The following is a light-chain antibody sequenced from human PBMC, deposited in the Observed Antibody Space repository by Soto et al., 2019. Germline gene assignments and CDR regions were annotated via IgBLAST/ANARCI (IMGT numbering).Light chain of an antibody. CDR1: QDISSY. V-gene: IGKV1-8*01. CDR3: QQYSSYPRT. CDR2: SAS. Sequence: AIRMTQSPSSFSASTGDRVTITCRASQDISSYLVWYQQKPGKAPKLLIYSASTLQSGVPSRFSGSGSGTDFTLTISRLQSEDFATYYCQQYSSYPRTFGQGTKVEIK. J-gene: IGKJ1*01.